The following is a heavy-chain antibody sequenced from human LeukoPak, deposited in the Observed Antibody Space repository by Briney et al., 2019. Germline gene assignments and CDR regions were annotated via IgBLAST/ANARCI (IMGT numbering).Heavy chain of an antibody. J-gene: IGHJ6*02. V-gene: IGHV4-4*02. CDR3: ARGDYYGSAPYGMDV. Sequence: PSGTLSLTCAVSGGSISSSNWWSWVRQPPGKGLEWIGEIYHSGSTNYNPSLKSRVTMSLDTSKNQFSLKLSSVAAADTAVYYCARGDYYGSAPYGMDVWGQGTTVTVSS. CDR2: IYHSGST. CDR1: GGSISSSNW. D-gene: IGHD3-10*01.